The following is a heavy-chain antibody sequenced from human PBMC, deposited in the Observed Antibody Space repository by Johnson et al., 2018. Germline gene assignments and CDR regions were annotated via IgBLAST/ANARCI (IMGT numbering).Heavy chain of an antibody. CDR3: AGYRVRSSRYYYGVGV. CDR2: IYYSGST. CDR1: GGSISSYY. V-gene: IGHV4-59*06. D-gene: IGHD6-19*01. J-gene: IGHJ6*02. Sequence: VQLVESGPGLVKPSETLSLTCTVSGGSISSYYWSWIRQPPGKGLEWIGYIYYSGSTYYNPSLKSRVTLSVDTSKNQFSLKLSSVTAADTAVYYCAGYRVRSSRYYYGVGVGGQGTKVTVSS.